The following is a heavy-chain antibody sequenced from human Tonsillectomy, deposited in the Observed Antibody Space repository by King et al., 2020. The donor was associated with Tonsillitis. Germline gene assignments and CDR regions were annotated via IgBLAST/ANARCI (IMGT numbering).Heavy chain of an antibody. V-gene: IGHV5-51*01. CDR1: GYSFTSYW. J-gene: IGHJ3*02. CDR2: IYPGDSDT. D-gene: IGHD3-22*01. Sequence: QLVQSGAEVKKPGESLKISCKGSGYSFTSYWIGWVRQMPGKGLEWMGIIYPGDSDTRYSPSFQGQVTISADKSISTAYLQWSSLKASDTAMYYCASPSSYDSSGYKLDAFDIWGQGTMVTVSS. CDR3: ASPSSYDSSGYKLDAFDI.